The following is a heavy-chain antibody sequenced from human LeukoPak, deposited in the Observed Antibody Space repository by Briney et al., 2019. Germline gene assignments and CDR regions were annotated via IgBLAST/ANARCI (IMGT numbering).Heavy chain of an antibody. Sequence: GGSLRLSCAASGFTLSDYYMSWIRQAPGKGLEWVSYISSSSSYTNYADSVEGRFTISRDNAKNSLYLQMNSLRAEDTAVYYCARVGRQWLAQQNWFDPWGQGTLVTVSS. D-gene: IGHD6-19*01. CDR2: ISSSSSYT. CDR1: GFTLSDYY. V-gene: IGHV3-11*06. CDR3: ARVGRQWLAQQNWFDP. J-gene: IGHJ5*02.